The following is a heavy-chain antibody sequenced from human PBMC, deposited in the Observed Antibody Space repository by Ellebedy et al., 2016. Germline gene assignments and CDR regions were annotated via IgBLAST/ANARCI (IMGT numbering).Heavy chain of an antibody. J-gene: IGHJ4*02. CDR1: GGSISSYY. V-gene: IGHV4-59*08. CDR3: ARHVVASEDVFSGYFDY. D-gene: IGHD3-10*01. CDR2: IYYSGST. Sequence: SETLSLTCTVSGGSISSYYWSWIRQPPGKGLEWIGYIYYSGSTNYNPSLKSRVTISVDTSKNQFSLKLSSVTAADTAVYYCARHVVASEDVFSGYFDYWGQGTLVTVSS.